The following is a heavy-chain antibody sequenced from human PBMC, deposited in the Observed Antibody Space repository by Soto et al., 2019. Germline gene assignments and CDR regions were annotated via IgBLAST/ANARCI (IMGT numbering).Heavy chain of an antibody. D-gene: IGHD3-22*01. Sequence: PSETLSLTCTVSGGSISSGGYYWSWIRQHPGKGLEWIGYIYYSGSTYYNPSLKSRVTISVDTSKNQFSLKLSSVTAADTAVYYCARGRGYYYDSSGYSIDYWGQGTLVTVSS. CDR2: IYYSGST. CDR3: ARGRGYYYDSSGYSIDY. J-gene: IGHJ4*02. CDR1: GGSISSGGYY. V-gene: IGHV4-31*03.